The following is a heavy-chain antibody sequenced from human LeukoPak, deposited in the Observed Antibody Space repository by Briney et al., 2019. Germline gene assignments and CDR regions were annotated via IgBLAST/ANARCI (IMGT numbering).Heavy chain of an antibody. CDR1: GFTFSSYW. Sequence: PGGSLRLSCAASGFTFSSYWMHWVRQVPGKGLVCVSRINSDGSSISYADSVKGRFTISRDNAKNTLYLQMNSLRAEDTAVYYCTRGLFDYTSGWYYYWGQGTLVTVSS. CDR3: TRGLFDYTSGWYYY. CDR2: INSDGSSI. J-gene: IGHJ4*02. V-gene: IGHV3-74*01. D-gene: IGHD6-19*01.